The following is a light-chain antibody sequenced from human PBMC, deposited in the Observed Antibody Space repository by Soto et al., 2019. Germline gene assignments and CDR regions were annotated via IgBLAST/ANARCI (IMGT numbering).Light chain of an antibody. CDR3: QQLNSYPFA. V-gene: IGKV1-9*01. CDR2: AAS. CDR1: QGISSS. Sequence: DIQMTQSPSTLSGSVGDRVTITCRASQGISSSLAWYQQKPGKAPNLLIYAASTLQSGVPSRFSGSGSGTEFTLTISSLQPGDFATYYCQQLNSYPFAFGGGTKVDIK. J-gene: IGKJ4*01.